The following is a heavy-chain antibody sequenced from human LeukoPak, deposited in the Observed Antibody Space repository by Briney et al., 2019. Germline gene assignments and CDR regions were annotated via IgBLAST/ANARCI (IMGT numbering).Heavy chain of an antibody. V-gene: IGHV3-11*01. CDR3: AKPKDTAVGRYFDY. J-gene: IGHJ4*02. CDR1: VFTFNDYP. CDR2: ISPGGGDI. Sequence: PGGSLRLSCVASVFTFNDYPTNWMRPAPGKGLECISYISPGGGDIYFADSVKGRFTLSRDNAKNSLYLQVSSLTAEDTAVYYCAKPKDTAVGRYFDYWGQGTLVTVSS. D-gene: IGHD2-2*01.